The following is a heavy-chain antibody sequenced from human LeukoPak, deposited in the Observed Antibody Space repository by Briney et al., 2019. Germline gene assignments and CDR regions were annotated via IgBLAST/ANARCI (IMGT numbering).Heavy chain of an antibody. J-gene: IGHJ4*02. V-gene: IGHV3-23*01. D-gene: IGHD5/OR15-5a*01. Sequence: GGSLRLSCAASGFTFSNYAMSWVRQAPGKGLEWVSAISGSGGNTYYADSVKGRFTISRDNSKNTLYLQMNSLRAEDTAVYYCAKARLRHFDYWGQGTLVTVSS. CDR3: AKARLRHFDY. CDR2: ISGSGGNT. CDR1: GFTFSNYA.